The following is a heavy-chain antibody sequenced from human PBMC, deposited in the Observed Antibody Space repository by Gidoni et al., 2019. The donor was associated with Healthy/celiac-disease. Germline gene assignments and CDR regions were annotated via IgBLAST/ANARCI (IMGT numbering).Heavy chain of an antibody. CDR2: ISYDGSNK. Sequence: QVQLVESGGGVVQPGRSLRLSCAASGFTFSIYAMHWVRQAPGKGLEWVAVISYDGSNKYYADSVKGRFTISRDNSKNTLYLQMNSLRAEDTAVYYCARGFEVNSWPPYYFDYWGQGTLVTVSS. J-gene: IGHJ4*02. V-gene: IGHV3-30*04. CDR1: GFTFSIYA. D-gene: IGHD6-13*01. CDR3: ARGFEVNSWPPYYFDY.